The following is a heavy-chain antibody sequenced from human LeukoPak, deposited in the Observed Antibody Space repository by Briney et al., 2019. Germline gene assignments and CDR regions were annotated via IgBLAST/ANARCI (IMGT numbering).Heavy chain of an antibody. V-gene: IGHV1-18*01. J-gene: IGHJ5*02. D-gene: IGHD1-26*01. CDR2: ISPYNGDT. CDR1: GYTFTNYG. Sequence: GASVKVSCKASGYTFTNYGIIWVRQAPGQGLEWMGLISPYNGDTNYVQKLQGRVTMTTDTSTTTAYMELRSLRSDDTAVYYCARDFLVGATPHLNWFDPWGQGTLVTVSS. CDR3: ARDFLVGATPHLNWFDP.